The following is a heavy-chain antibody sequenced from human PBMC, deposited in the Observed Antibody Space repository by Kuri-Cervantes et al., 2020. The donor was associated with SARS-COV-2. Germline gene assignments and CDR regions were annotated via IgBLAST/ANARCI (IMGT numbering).Heavy chain of an antibody. Sequence: SETLSLTCAVSGYSISSGYYWGWIRQPPGKGLEWIGYIYYSGSTNYNPSLKSRVTISVDTSKNQFSLKLSSVTAADTAVYYCARHSWAAAGCDYWGQGTLVTVSS. CDR3: ARHSWAAAGCDY. J-gene: IGHJ4*02. CDR1: GYSISSGYY. CDR2: IYYSGST. D-gene: IGHD6-13*01. V-gene: IGHV4-38-2*01.